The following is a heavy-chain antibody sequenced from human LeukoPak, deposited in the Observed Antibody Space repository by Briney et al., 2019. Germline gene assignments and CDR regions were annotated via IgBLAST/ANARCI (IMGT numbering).Heavy chain of an antibody. J-gene: IGHJ4*02. V-gene: IGHV4-34*01. Sequence: SETLSLTCAVYGGSFSGYYWSWIRQPPGKGLEWIGEINHSGSTNYNPSLKSRVTISVDTSKNQFSLRLSSVTAADTAVYYCARTGPAYLPSNFDYWGQGTLVTVSS. CDR1: GGSFSGYY. D-gene: IGHD3-16*01. CDR3: ARTGPAYLPSNFDY. CDR2: INHSGST.